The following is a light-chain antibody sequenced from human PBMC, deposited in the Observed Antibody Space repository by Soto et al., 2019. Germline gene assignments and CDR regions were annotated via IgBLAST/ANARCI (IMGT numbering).Light chain of an antibody. CDR2: EAS. CDR3: QQYDSSPRT. Sequence: HITQSPSTLSASVGNRDTIACRASQNINSWLAWYQQKPGKAPKLLIYEASSLEKGVQARFGGSGSGTDFTLTISRLEPEDFALYYCQQYDSSPRTFCQGANVDIK. J-gene: IGKJ1*01. CDR1: QNINSW. V-gene: IGKV1-5*03.